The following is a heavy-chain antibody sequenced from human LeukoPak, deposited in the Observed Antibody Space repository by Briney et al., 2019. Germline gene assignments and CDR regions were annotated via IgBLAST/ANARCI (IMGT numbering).Heavy chain of an antibody. Sequence: ASVKVSCKASGYTFTSYYMHWVRQAPGQGLEWMGIIDPSGGSTSYAQKFQGRVTMTRDTSTSTVYMELSSLRSEDTAVYYCAREDKVAGLDYWGQGTLVTVSS. CDR2: IDPSGGST. V-gene: IGHV1-46*01. CDR1: GYTFTSYY. D-gene: IGHD6-19*01. CDR3: AREDKVAGLDY. J-gene: IGHJ4*02.